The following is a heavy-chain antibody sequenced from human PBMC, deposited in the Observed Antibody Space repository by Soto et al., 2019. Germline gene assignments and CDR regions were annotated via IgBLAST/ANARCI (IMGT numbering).Heavy chain of an antibody. Sequence: HEQLVQSGAEVKKPGSSVKVSCKASGGLFSSYPISWVRQVPGQGLEWMGGIIPVFHTAYYTQRFQGRVSITSYVSTTTAYMDLSSMRSDDTAIYYRARGGSGYTWFNEFWGQGAMVTVSS. CDR2: IIPVFHTA. CDR1: GGLFSSYP. V-gene: IGHV1-69*01. D-gene: IGHD3-22*01. CDR3: ARGGSGYTWFNEF. J-gene: IGHJ4*02.